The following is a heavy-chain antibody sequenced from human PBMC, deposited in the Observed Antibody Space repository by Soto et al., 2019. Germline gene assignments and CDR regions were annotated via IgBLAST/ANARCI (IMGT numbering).Heavy chain of an antibody. CDR1: GGTFSSYA. J-gene: IGHJ2*01. D-gene: IGHD2-15*01. V-gene: IGHV1-69*01. CDR3: ARGSGVAATDWDLDL. CDR2: IIPIFGTA. Sequence: QVQLVQSGAEVKKPGSSLKVSCKASGGTFSSYAISWVRQAPGQGLVWMGGIIPIFGTANYAQKFQGRVTMTADESRSTAYIELSSLRSEDTAVYYCARGSGVAATDWDLDLWGRGTLVTVSS.